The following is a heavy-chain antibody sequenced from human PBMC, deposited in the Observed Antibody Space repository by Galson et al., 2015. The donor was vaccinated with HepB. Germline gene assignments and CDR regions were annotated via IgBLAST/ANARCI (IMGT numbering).Heavy chain of an antibody. Sequence: SLRLSCAASGFTFSTYAMHWVRQASGKGLEWVGRIRSKANSYATAYAASVKGRFTISRDDSKNTAYLQMNSLKTEDTAVYYCTRPSYYDSSGYYGGFEWWGQGTLVTVSS. CDR1: GFTFSTYA. J-gene: IGHJ4*02. CDR2: IRSKANSYAT. D-gene: IGHD3-22*01. V-gene: IGHV3-73*01. CDR3: TRPSYYDSSGYYGGFEW.